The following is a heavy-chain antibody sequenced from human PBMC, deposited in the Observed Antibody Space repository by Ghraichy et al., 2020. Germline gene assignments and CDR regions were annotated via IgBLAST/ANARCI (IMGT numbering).Heavy chain of an antibody. V-gene: IGHV3-23*01. D-gene: IGHD6-19*01. CDR2: ISGSGAIT. CDR1: GFTFSSYA. CDR3: AKAKYSSGWYADYFDY. J-gene: IGHJ4*02. Sequence: LSLTCAASGFTFSSYAMSWVRQAPGKGLEWVSSISGSGAITYYADSIKGRFTISRDNSKNTLYLQMNSLRAEDTAVYYCAKAKYSSGWYADYFDYWGQGTLVTVSS.